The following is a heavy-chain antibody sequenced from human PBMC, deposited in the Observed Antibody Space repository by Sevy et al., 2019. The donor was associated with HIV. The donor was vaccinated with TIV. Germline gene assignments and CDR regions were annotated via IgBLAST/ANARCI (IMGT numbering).Heavy chain of an antibody. CDR3: APGQPSIAARRGSYYMDV. CDR1: GFTFSNYD. V-gene: IGHV3-21*01. CDR2: ISSSSSHI. J-gene: IGHJ6*03. Sequence: GGSLRLSCAVSGFTFSNYDMNWVRQAPGKGLEWVSSISSSSSHIYYTDSVKGRFTISRDNAKNSLYLQMNSLRAEDTAVYYCAPGQPSIAARRGSYYMDVWGKGTTVTVSS. D-gene: IGHD6-6*01.